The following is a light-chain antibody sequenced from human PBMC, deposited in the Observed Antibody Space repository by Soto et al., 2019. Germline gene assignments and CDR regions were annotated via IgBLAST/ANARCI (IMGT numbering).Light chain of an antibody. V-gene: IGKV3-20*01. CDR3: QQYGSSRFT. CDR2: GAS. CDR1: QSVSSSY. Sequence: EIVLTQSPGTLSLSPLERATLSFMASQSVSSSYLAWYQQKPGQAPRLLIYGASSRATGIPDRFSGSGSGTDFTLTISRLEPEDFAVYYCQQYGSSRFTFGPGTKVDIK. J-gene: IGKJ3*01.